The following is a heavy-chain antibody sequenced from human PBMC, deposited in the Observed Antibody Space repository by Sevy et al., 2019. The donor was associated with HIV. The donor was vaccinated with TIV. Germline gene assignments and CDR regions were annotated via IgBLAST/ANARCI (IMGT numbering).Heavy chain of an antibody. D-gene: IGHD3-22*01. CDR2: IFPTDFDT. CDR3: ARRNYYDRSGLFDY. CDR1: GYIFTNYW. Sequence: GESLKISCKGSGYIFTNYWIGWVRQMPGKGLEWIGIIFPTDFDTRYSPSFQGQITVSVDNSISTAYLQWSSLKASDTAMYYCARRNYYDRSGLFDYWGQGTLVTVSS. J-gene: IGHJ4*02. V-gene: IGHV5-51*01.